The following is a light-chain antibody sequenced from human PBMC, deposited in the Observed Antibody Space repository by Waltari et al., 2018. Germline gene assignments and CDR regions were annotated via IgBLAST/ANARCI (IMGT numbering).Light chain of an antibody. CDR2: GKN. CDR3: NSRDSNGNPFV. CDR1: SLRNYY. V-gene: IGLV3-19*01. J-gene: IGLJ1*01. Sequence: SSELTHDPAVSVALGQTVRITCQGDSLRNYYANWYRQKPGQAPLLVMYGKNNRPSGIPDRFSGSYSGDTASLTITGAQAEDEADYYCNSRDSNGNPFVFGPATKVTVL.